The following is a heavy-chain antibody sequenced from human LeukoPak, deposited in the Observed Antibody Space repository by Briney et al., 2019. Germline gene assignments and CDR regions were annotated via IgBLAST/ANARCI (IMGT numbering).Heavy chain of an antibody. D-gene: IGHD3-3*01. J-gene: IGHJ4*02. CDR1: DGSISSNGYY. CDR3: ARGGTIFGVVTENFDY. Sequence: PSETLSLTCTVSDGSISSNGYYWGWIRQPPGKGLELIGSIYYSGSTFYNPSLKSRVTLSVDTSKNQFSLKLSSVTAADTVVYYCARGGTIFGVVTENFDYWGQGTLVTVSS. V-gene: IGHV4-39*07. CDR2: IYYSGST.